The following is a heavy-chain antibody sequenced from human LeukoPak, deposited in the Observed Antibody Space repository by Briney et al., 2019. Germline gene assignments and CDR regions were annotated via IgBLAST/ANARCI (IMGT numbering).Heavy chain of an antibody. CDR1: GFTFSSYS. Sequence: GGSLRLSCAASGFTFSSYSMNWVRQAPGKGLEWVSGINWNGGSTGYADSVKGRFTISRDNAKNSLYLQMNSLRAEDTALYYCASLNLYDSSGYFRYWGQGTLVTVSS. J-gene: IGHJ4*02. V-gene: IGHV3-20*04. D-gene: IGHD3-22*01. CDR2: INWNGGST. CDR3: ASLNLYDSSGYFRY.